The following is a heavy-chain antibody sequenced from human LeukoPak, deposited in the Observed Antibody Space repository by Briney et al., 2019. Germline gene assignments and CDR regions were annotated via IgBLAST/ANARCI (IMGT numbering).Heavy chain of an antibody. Sequence: GGSLRLSCAASGFRFGNYGMHWVRQAPGKGPEWVAIIWYDGSDKYYSDSVKGRFTISRDNSKNTLYLQMNSLRAEDTAVYFCARGPRGTSGWYFDYWGQGTLVTVSS. V-gene: IGHV3-33*01. CDR1: GFRFGNYG. J-gene: IGHJ4*02. D-gene: IGHD6-19*01. CDR2: IWYDGSDK. CDR3: ARGPRGTSGWYFDY.